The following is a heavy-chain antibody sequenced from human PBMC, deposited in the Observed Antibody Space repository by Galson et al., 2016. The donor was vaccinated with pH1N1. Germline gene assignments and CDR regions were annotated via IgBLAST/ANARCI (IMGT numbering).Heavy chain of an antibody. CDR3: ARPGNDDGDRRGAFDL. CDR1: GFTFSNWH. CDR2: ITYTSGTT. Sequence: SLRLSCAASGFTFSNWHMDWVRQAPGEGLEWISLITYTSGTTYYADSVKGRFIVSRDNARNSLYLEMNSLRVEDTAGYYCARPGNDDGDRRGAFDLWGQGTMVTVSP. V-gene: IGHV3-48*04. D-gene: IGHD4/OR15-4a*01. J-gene: IGHJ3*01.